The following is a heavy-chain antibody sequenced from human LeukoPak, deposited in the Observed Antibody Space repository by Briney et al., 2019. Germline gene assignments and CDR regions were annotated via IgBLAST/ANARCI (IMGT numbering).Heavy chain of an antibody. CDR3: AKDGDGYNYYFDY. V-gene: IGHV3-23*01. J-gene: IGHJ4*02. CDR1: GFTLSNHW. Sequence: GGSLRLSCAASGFTLSNHWMIWVRQAPGKGLEWVSGISLSGGTTHYADSVKGRFTISRDNSKNTLFLQMDSLRAEDTALYYCAKDGDGYNYYFDYWGQGTLVTVSS. D-gene: IGHD5-24*01. CDR2: ISLSGGTT.